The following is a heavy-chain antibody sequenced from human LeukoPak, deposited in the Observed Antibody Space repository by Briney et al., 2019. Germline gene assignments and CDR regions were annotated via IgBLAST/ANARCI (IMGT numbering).Heavy chain of an antibody. D-gene: IGHD3-10*02. Sequence: PSETLSLTCTVSGGSISSSGYYWGWIRQPPGKGLEWIGSIYYSGSTYYNPSLKSRVTISVDTSKNQFSLKLSSVTAADTAVYYCARLVRGVIIVGYFDYWGQGTLVTVSS. CDR1: GGSISSSGYY. CDR2: IYYSGST. V-gene: IGHV4-39*01. CDR3: ARLVRGVIIVGYFDY. J-gene: IGHJ4*02.